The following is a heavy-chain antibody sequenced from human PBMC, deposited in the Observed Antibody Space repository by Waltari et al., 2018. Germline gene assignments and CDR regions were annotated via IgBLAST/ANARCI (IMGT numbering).Heavy chain of an antibody. CDR2: FISNSSET. D-gene: IGHD2-2*01. CDR1: GYSFTGSY. CDR3: ARDPAGDGFYYFDY. V-gene: IGHV1-2*06. Sequence: QVQLVQSGAEVKTPGASVKVSCKAYGYSFTGSYIHWVRQAPGQGLEGMGRFISNSSETNYAQKFQGRVTLTRDTSTSTGYMQLSWRRSDDTALYYCARDPAGDGFYYFDYWGQGSLVTVSS. J-gene: IGHJ4*02.